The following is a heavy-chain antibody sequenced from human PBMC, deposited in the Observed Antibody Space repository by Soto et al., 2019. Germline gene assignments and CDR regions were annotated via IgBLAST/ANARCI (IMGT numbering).Heavy chain of an antibody. CDR2: INLSDGGT. J-gene: IGHJ2*01. CDR1: GYTFTNYH. CDR3: ASEVTGTAYCDL. V-gene: IGHV1-46*01. Sequence: QVQLVQSGAEVKKPGASVKVSCKASGYTFTNYHMHWVRQAPGLGLEWMGTINLSDGGTTYTQRFQDRVTMTRDTSTSTGYMELSSLRSEDTAVYYCASEVTGTAYCDLWGRGTLVTVSS. D-gene: IGHD1-20*01.